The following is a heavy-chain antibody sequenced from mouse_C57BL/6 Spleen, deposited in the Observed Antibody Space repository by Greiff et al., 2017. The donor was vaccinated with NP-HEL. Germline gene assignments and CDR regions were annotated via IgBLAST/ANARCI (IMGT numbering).Heavy chain of an antibody. D-gene: IGHD2-10*01. CDR2: INPNNGGT. CDR1: GYTFTDYY. J-gene: IGHJ3*01. Sequence: EVQLQQSGPELVKPGASVKISCKASGYTFTDYYMNWVKQSHGKSLEWIGDINPNNGGTSYNQKFKGKATLTVDKSSSTAYMELRSLTSEDSAVYYCARPYYGNYVEGWFAYWGQGTLVTVSA. V-gene: IGHV1-26*01. CDR3: ARPYYGNYVEGWFAY.